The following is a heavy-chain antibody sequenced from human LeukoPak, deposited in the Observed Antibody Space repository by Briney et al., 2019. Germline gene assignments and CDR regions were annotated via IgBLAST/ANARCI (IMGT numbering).Heavy chain of an antibody. D-gene: IGHD3-9*01. CDR2: IKQDGSEK. Sequence: PGGSLRLSCAASGFTFSRYWMSWVRQAPGKGLEWVANIKQDGSEKYYVDSVKGRFTISRDNAKNSLYLQMNSLRVEDTAVYYCAGEVLRYFDYWGQGTLVTVSS. CDR3: AGEVLRYFDY. CDR1: GFTFSRYW. J-gene: IGHJ4*02. V-gene: IGHV3-7*01.